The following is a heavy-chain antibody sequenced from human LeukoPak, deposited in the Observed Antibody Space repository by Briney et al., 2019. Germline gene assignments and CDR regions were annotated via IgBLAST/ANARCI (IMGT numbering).Heavy chain of an antibody. CDR2: INPNSGGT. Sequence: ASVTVSFKASGYTFTVYYIHWVRQAPGQGLEWMGWINPNSGGTNYAQKFQGRVTMTRDTSITTAYMELSRLRSDDTAVYYCARAIRSGSYYEVDYWGQGTLVTVSS. D-gene: IGHD1-26*01. V-gene: IGHV1-2*02. CDR3: ARAIRSGSYYEVDY. J-gene: IGHJ4*02. CDR1: GYTFTVYY.